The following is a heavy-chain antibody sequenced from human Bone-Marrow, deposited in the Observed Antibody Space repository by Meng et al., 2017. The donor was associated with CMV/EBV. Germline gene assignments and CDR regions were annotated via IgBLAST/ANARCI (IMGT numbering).Heavy chain of an antibody. CDR1: GFTFSNAW. Sequence: GGSLRLSCAASGFTFSNAWMSWVRQAPGKGLEWVGRIKSKTDGGTTDYAAPVKGRFTISRDDSKNTLYLQMNSLKTEDTAVYYCTTESSYCSSTSCKYYYYGMDVWGQGTTVTVSS. CDR2: IKSKTDGGTT. CDR3: TTESSYCSSTSCKYYYYGMDV. V-gene: IGHV3-15*01. J-gene: IGHJ6*02. D-gene: IGHD2-2*01.